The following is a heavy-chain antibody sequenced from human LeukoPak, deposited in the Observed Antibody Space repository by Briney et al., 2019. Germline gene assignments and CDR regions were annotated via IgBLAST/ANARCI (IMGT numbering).Heavy chain of an antibody. D-gene: IGHD6-19*01. Sequence: ASVKVSCKASGGTFSSYAISWVRQAPGQGLEWVGWISAYNGNTNYAQKLQGRVTMTTDTSTSTAYMELRSLRSDDTAVYYCARAKQWPRVPHDYWGQGTLVTVSS. CDR1: GGTFSSYA. CDR3: ARAKQWPRVPHDY. V-gene: IGHV1-18*01. J-gene: IGHJ4*02. CDR2: ISAYNGNT.